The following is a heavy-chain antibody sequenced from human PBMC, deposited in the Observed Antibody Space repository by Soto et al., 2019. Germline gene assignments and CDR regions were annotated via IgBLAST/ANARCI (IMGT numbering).Heavy chain of an antibody. Sequence: QITLKESGPTLVKPTQTLTLTCTFSGFSLSTSGVSVGWIRQPPGKALEWLAPIYWNDDKRFSPSLKSRLTITKDTSKNQVVLTMTNMDPVDTATYYCAHADFDILTGYYSERHFDHCGQGTLVTVSS. D-gene: IGHD3-9*01. CDR3: AHADFDILTGYYSERHFDH. CDR2: IYWNDDK. V-gene: IGHV2-5*01. J-gene: IGHJ4*02. CDR1: GFSLSTSGVS.